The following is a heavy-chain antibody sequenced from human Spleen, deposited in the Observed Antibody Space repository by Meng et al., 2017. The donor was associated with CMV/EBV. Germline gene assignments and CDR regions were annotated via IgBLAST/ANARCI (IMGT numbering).Heavy chain of an antibody. CDR2: IKEDGSEK. D-gene: IGHD3-3*01. CDR3: ARDRITIFGEGAERYFHYYGLDV. CDR1: GFTFSSYA. V-gene: IGHV3-7*01. J-gene: IGHJ6*02. Sequence: GESLKISCAASGFTFSSYAMSWVRQAPGKGLEWVANIKEDGSEKYYVDSVWGRFTISRDNAKNSLYLQMNSLRAEDTAVYYCARDRITIFGEGAERYFHYYGLDVWGQGTTVTVSS.